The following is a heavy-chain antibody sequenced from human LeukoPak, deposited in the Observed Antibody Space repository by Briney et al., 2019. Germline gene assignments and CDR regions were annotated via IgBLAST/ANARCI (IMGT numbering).Heavy chain of an antibody. CDR1: GYTFTSYA. Sequence: ASVKVSCKASGYTFTSYAMNWVRQAPGQGLEWMGWISAYNGNTNYAQKLQGRVTMTTDTSTSTAYMELRSLRSDDTAVYYCARDREAGCSGGSCSVDYWGQGTLVTVSS. D-gene: IGHD2-15*01. J-gene: IGHJ4*02. CDR3: ARDREAGCSGGSCSVDY. V-gene: IGHV1-18*01. CDR2: ISAYNGNT.